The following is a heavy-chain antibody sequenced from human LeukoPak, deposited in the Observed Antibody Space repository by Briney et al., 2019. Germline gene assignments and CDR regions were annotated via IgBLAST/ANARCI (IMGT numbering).Heavy chain of an antibody. V-gene: IGHV1-2*02. CDR2: INPNSGGR. J-gene: IGHJ5*02. CDR3: ARERNWFDP. Sequence: GASVKVSRKASGYTFTGYYMHWVRQAPGQGLEWMGWINPNSGGRNYAQKFQGRVTMTRDTSISTAYMELSRLRSDDTAVYYCARERNWFDPWGQGTLVTVSS. CDR1: GYTFTGYY.